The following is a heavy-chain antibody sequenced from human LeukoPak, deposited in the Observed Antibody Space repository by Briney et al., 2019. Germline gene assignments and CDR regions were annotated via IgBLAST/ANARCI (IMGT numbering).Heavy chain of an antibody. V-gene: IGHV1-8*02. J-gene: IGHJ6*02. CDR1: GYTFTGYY. CDR3: ARGSGVRFFYGMDV. D-gene: IGHD3-3*01. Sequence: ASVKVSCKASGYTFTGYYMHWVRQAPGQGLEWMGWMNPNSGNTGYAQKFQGRVTMTRNTSISTAYMELSSLRSEDTAVYYCARGSGVRFFYGMDVWGQGTTVTVSS. CDR2: MNPNSGNT.